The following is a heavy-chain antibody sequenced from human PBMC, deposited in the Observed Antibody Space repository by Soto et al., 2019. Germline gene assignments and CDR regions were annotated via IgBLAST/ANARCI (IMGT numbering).Heavy chain of an antibody. V-gene: IGHV1-69*01. CDR1: GGTFSSYA. J-gene: IGHJ5*02. D-gene: IGHD6-13*01. CDR2: IIPLFGTA. Sequence: QVQLVQSGAEVKKPGSSVKVSCKASGGTFSSYAISWVRQAPGRGLEWMGGIIPLFGTANYAQKFQGRVTITADESTSTAYMELSRLRSEDTAVYYCARTQQLVRTYNWFDPWGQGTLVTVSS. CDR3: ARTQQLVRTYNWFDP.